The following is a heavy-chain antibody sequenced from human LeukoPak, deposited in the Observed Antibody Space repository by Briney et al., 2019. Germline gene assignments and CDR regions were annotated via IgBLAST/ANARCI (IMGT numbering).Heavy chain of an antibody. V-gene: IGHV3-9*01. Sequence: PGRSLRLSCAASGFTFDDYAMHWVRQAPGKGLEWVSGISWNSGSIGYADSVKGRFTISRDNAKNSLYLQMNSLRAEDTALYYCAKARGWYLFDYWGQGTLVTVSS. D-gene: IGHD6-19*01. CDR3: AKARGWYLFDY. CDR2: ISWNSGSI. CDR1: GFTFDDYA. J-gene: IGHJ4*02.